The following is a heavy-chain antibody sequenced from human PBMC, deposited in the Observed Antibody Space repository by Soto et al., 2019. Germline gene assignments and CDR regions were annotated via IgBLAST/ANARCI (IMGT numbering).Heavy chain of an antibody. V-gene: IGHV4-59*01. CDR1: GGSMRNYF. CDR2: IHYSGST. J-gene: IGHJ6*02. D-gene: IGHD1-26*01. CDR3: VRTSYGNYYLNYYYYYGMDV. Sequence: SETLSLTCTVSGGSMRNYFWTWIRQPPGKGLEWIGYIHYSGSTNYNPSLKSRVTISVDTSKNQFSLKLSSVTAADTAVYYCVRTSYGNYYLNYYYYYGMDVWGQGTTVTVSS.